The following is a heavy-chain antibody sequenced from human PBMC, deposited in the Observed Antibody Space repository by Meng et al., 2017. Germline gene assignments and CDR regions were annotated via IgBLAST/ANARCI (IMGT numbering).Heavy chain of an antibody. CDR3: ARESVTRSFDY. V-gene: IGHV3-7*01. CDR1: GFTLSDFW. D-gene: IGHD4-17*01. J-gene: IGHJ4*02. Sequence: GESLKISCAASGFTLSDFWMSWVRQAPGKGLEWVANIKQDGSEKYYVDSVKGRFTISRDNAKNSLYLQMNSLRAEDTAVYYCARESVTRSFDYWGQGTLVTVSS. CDR2: IKQDGSEK.